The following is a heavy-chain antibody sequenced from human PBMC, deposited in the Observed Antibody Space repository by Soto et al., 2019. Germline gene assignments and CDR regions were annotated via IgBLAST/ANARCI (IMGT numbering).Heavy chain of an antibody. J-gene: IGHJ6*02. CDR3: ASFISGGPV. V-gene: IGHV4-59*01. CDR2: AHYSGTT. Sequence: SETLSLTCTVSGGSISTYYWTWIRQPPGKGLEWIGYAHYSGTTNYNPSLKSRVTMSVDTSKNQFSLKLRSVTAADTAVYYCASFISGGPVWGQGTTVTVSS. CDR1: GGSISTYY. D-gene: IGHD1-26*01.